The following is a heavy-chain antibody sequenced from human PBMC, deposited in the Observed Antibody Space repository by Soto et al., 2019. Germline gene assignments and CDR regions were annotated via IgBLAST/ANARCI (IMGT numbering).Heavy chain of an antibody. D-gene: IGHD1-26*01. J-gene: IGHJ3*02. Sequence: QVQLQESGPGLVKASETLSLTCTVSGASISSYYWSWIRQPPGKGLEWIGYMFYSGSTKYNPSLTSRVTVSIDTSKNQFSLKLRSVTGADTGVYYCARVGGAPLGAFDIWGQGTMVTVSS. CDR2: MFYSGST. CDR1: GASISSYY. V-gene: IGHV4-59*01. CDR3: ARVGGAPLGAFDI.